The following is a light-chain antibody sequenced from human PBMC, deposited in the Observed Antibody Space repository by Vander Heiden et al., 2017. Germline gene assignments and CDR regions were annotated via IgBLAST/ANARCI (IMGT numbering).Light chain of an antibody. CDR3: LQHNTYPPFT. CDR2: AAS. CDR1: QDIRNY. J-gene: IGKJ2*01. V-gene: IGKV1-17*01. Sequence: DIQMTQSPSSLSASVGDSVTITCRASQDIRNYLGWYQQKPGKAPKRLIYAASSLQSGVPSRFSGSGSGTEFTLTISSLQPEDFATCYCLQHNTYPPFTFGQGTKLEI.